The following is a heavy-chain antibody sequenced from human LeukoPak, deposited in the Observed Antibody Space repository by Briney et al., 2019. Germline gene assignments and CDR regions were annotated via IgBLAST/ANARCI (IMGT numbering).Heavy chain of an antibody. CDR2: ISGSGGST. Sequence: GGSLRLSCAVSGLTFSSYAVSWVRHAPGKGLEWVSAISGSGGSTYYANSAKGRFNISRDNAKNSLYLQMNSLRAEDTAVYYCARENYREFDYWGQGTLVTVSS. CDR1: GLTFSSYA. CDR3: ARENYREFDY. V-gene: IGHV3-23*01. J-gene: IGHJ4*02. D-gene: IGHD3-10*01.